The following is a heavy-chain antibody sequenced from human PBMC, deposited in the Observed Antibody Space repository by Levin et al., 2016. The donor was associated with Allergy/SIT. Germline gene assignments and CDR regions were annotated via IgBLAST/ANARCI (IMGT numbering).Heavy chain of an antibody. CDR2: ISSSTI. V-gene: IGHV3-48*01. J-gene: IGHJ3*02. CDR3: ARDKHLSAFDI. Sequence: VRQAPGKGLEWISYISSSTIYYADSVKGRFTVSRDNAKNSLYLQMNSLRAEDTAVYYCARDKHLSAFDIWGQGTMVTVSS.